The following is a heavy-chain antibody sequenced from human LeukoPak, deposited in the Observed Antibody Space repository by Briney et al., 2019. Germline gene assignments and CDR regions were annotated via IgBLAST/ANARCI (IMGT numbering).Heavy chain of an antibody. CDR2: IFYSGST. CDR1: GGSIRSYY. V-gene: IGHV4-59*01. J-gene: IGHJ2*01. D-gene: IGHD6-13*01. CDR3: ARVYYSNSYDYWYFDL. Sequence: SETLSLTCTVSGGSIRSYYWSWIRQPPGKGLEWIGYIFYSGSTNYNPSLKSRVTISVDTSKNQFSLKLSSVTAADTAVYYCARVYYSNSYDYWYFDLWDRGTLVTVSS.